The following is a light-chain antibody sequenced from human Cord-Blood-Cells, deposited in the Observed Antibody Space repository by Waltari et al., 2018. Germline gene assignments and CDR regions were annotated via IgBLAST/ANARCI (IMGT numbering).Light chain of an antibody. CDR3: SSYAGSNWV. Sequence: QSALTQPPSASGSPGQSVPISCTGTSSDVGGYNYVSWYQQHPGKAPKLMICEVSKRPSGVPDRFSGSKSGNTASLTVSGLQAEDEADYYCSSYAGSNWVFGGGTKLTVL. J-gene: IGLJ3*02. CDR2: EVS. V-gene: IGLV2-8*01. CDR1: SSDVGGYNY.